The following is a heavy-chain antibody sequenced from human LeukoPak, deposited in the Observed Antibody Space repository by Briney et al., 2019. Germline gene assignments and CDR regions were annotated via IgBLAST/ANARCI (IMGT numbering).Heavy chain of an antibody. D-gene: IGHD5-12*01. CDR1: GGSISSYY. CDR2: IYYSGST. Sequence: QTSETLSLTCTVSGGSISSYYWSWIRQPPGKGLEWIGYIYYSGSTNYNPSLKSRVTISVDTSKNQFSLKLSSVTAADTAVYYCARGVDVDIVATLHFDYWGQGTLVTVSS. J-gene: IGHJ4*02. CDR3: ARGVDVDIVATLHFDY. V-gene: IGHV4-59*01.